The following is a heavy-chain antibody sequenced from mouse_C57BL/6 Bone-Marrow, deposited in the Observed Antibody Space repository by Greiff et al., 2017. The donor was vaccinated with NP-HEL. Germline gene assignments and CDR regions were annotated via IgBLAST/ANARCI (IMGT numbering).Heavy chain of an antibody. CDR2: IYPRSGNT. V-gene: IGHV1-81*01. Sequence: QVQLKESGAELARPGASVKLSCKASGYTFTSYGISWVKQRTGQGLEWIGEIYPRSGNTYYNEKFKGKATLTADKSSSTAYMELRSLTSEDSAVYFCARLTITTVVATYWYFDVWGTGTTVTVSS. D-gene: IGHD1-1*01. CDR1: GYTFTSYG. J-gene: IGHJ1*03. CDR3: ARLTITTVVATYWYFDV.